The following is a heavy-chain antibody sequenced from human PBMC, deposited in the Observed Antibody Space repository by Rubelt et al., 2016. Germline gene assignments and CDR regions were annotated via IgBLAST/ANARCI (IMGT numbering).Heavy chain of an antibody. CDR1: GGSISSIIYY. J-gene: IGHJ4*02. CDR2: IHDSGTT. CDR3: ARGHSSSGNPFDY. D-gene: IGHD6-19*01. V-gene: IGHV4-39*01. Sequence: QLQLQESGPGLVKPSETLSLSCTVSGGSISSIIYYWGWIRQPPGKGLEWIGSIHDSGTTYYNPSLKSRVTLSVDTPRNTFSRMWTLATVADTAVDYGARGHSSSGNPFDYWGQGTLVTVSS.